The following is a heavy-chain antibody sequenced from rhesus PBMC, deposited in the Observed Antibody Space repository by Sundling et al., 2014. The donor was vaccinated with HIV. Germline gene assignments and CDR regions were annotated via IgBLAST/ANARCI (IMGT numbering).Heavy chain of an antibody. CDR1: GYTFTDYY. D-gene: IGHD1-1-1*01. CDR3: ARVDSWNYSFDY. V-gene: IGHV1S2*01. CDR2: INPYNGNT. Sequence: QVQLVQSGAEVKKPGSSVKVSCKASGYTFTDYYMHWVRQAPRQGLEWMGWINPYNGNTKYAQKFQGRVTMTRDTSTSTAYMELSSLRSEDTAVYYCARVDSWNYSFDYWGQGVLVTVSS. J-gene: IGHJ4*01.